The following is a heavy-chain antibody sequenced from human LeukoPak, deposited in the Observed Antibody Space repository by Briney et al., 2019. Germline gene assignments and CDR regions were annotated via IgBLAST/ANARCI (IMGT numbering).Heavy chain of an antibody. D-gene: IGHD1-7*01. CDR3: AKGAGITNQYHMDL. Sequence: PGGSLRLSCAASGFTFSSYGMHWVRQAPGKGLEWVAVVWYDGSKKYYADSVKGRFSISRDNSKNTLYLQMNSLRAEDTAVYYCAKGAGITNQYHMDLWGKGTTVTVSS. J-gene: IGHJ6*03. CDR1: GFTFSSYG. V-gene: IGHV3-33*06. CDR2: VWYDGSKK.